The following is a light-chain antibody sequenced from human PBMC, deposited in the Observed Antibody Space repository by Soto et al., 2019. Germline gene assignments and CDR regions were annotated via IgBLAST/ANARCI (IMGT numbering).Light chain of an antibody. J-gene: IGLJ2*01. CDR2: LNSDGRH. V-gene: IGLV4-69*01. CDR3: QTWGTGILV. CDR1: SRHSSYA. Sequence: QLVLTQSPSASASLGASVKLTCTLSSRHSSYAIAWHQQQPEKGPRYLMKLNSDGRHTKGDGIPDRFSGSSSGTERYLTISSLQYEDEADYYCQTWGTGILVFGGGTKVTVL.